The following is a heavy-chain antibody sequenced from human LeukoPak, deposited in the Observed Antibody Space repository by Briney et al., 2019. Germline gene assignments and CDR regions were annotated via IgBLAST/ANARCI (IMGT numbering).Heavy chain of an antibody. CDR1: GFTVSSNY. V-gene: IGHV3-7*01. CDR2: INKDGSEK. J-gene: IGHJ4*02. D-gene: IGHD4-23*01. CDR3: ARSNSGPDY. Sequence: GGSLRLSCAASGFTVSSNYMTWVRQAPGKGLEWVAIINKDGSEKNYVGSVKGRFTISRDNAKNSLYLQMNSLRAEDTAMYYCARSNSGPDYWGQGTLVIVPS.